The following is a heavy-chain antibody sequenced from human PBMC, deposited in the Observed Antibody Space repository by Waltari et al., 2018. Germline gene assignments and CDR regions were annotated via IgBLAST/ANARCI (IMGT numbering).Heavy chain of an antibody. V-gene: IGHV4-30-4*08. J-gene: IGHJ4*02. CDR1: GGSISRGDYY. CDR2: IYYSGST. D-gene: IGHD2-8*01. CDR3: ARDNGGGFDY. Sequence: QVQLQESGPGLVKTSQTLSPNCTVCGGSISRGDYYWSWIRQPPGKGLEWIGYIYYSGSTYYNPSLKSRVTISVDTSKNQFSLKLSSVTAADTAVYYCARDNGGGFDYWGQGTLVTVSS.